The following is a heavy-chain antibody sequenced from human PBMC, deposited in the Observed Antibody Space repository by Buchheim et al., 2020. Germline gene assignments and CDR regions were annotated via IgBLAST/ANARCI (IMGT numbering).Heavy chain of an antibody. CDR2: IWHDGSNK. CDR3: ARLRSGMDV. J-gene: IGHJ6*04. V-gene: IGHV3-33*01. CDR1: GFTFSTYA. Sequence: QVQLVKSGGGVVQPGGSLRLSCAASGFTFSTYAIHWVRQAPDKGLQGVAVIWHDGSNKYYADSVKGRFTISRDNSKNALFLQMNSLTADDMAVYYCARLRSGMDVWGKGTT.